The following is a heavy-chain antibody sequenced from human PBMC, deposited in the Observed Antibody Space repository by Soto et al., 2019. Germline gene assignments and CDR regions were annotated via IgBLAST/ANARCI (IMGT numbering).Heavy chain of an antibody. V-gene: IGHV3-9*01. D-gene: IGHD6-25*01. CDR1: GFTFDDYA. CDR2: ISWNSGSI. CDR3: AIDIGETATIPFDY. J-gene: IGHJ4*02. Sequence: GGSLRLSCAASGFTFDDYAMHWVRQAPGKGLEWVSGISWNSGSIGYADSVKGRFTISRDNAKNSLYLQMNSLRAEDTALYYCAIDIGETATIPFDYWGQGTLVTVSS.